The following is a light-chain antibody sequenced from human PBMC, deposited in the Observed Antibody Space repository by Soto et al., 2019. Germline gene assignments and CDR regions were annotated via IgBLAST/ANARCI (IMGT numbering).Light chain of an antibody. CDR2: GNS. V-gene: IGLV1-40*01. J-gene: IGLJ1*01. CDR1: SSNIGAGYD. CDR3: QSYDSSLSGV. Sequence: QRVTISCTGSSSNIGAGYDVHWYQQLPGTAPKLLIYGNSNRPSGVPDRFSGSKSGTSASLAITGLQAEDEADYYCQSYDSSLSGVFGTGTKVTVL.